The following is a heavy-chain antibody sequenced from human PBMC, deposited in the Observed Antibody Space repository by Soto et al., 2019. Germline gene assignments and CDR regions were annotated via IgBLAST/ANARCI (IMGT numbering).Heavy chain of an antibody. CDR3: AKQGANKPHNTHFDC. D-gene: IGHD2-2*02. Sequence: SETLSLTCTVSAGSISSSSHYWGCIRQPPGKGLEWIGSIYYSGRTYYNPSLKSRVTISVDTPKNHNFLNHSSVTAADTAVYYCAKQGANKPHNTHFDCLGQGTLVTVAT. J-gene: IGHJ4*02. CDR1: AGSISSSSHY. V-gene: IGHV4-39*01. CDR2: IYYSGRT.